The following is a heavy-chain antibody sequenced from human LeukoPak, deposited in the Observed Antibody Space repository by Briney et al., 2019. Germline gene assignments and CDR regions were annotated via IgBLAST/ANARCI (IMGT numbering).Heavy chain of an antibody. J-gene: IGHJ6*02. V-gene: IGHV3-23*01. CDR1: GFSFRTHG. CDR2: ITGSGGNT. CDR3: AKAASSSWPSYYYGMDV. Sequence: AGGSLRLSCAASGFSFRTHGLSWVRQAPGKGLEWVSVITGSGGNTYYADSVKGRFTISKDNSKNTVYLQMSSLRVDDTAVYYCAKAASSSWPSYYYGMDVWGQGTTVTVSS. D-gene: IGHD6-13*01.